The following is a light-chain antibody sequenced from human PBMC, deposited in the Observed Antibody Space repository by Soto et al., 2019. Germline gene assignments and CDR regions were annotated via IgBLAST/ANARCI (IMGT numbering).Light chain of an antibody. CDR3: QQYGSSPPYT. V-gene: IGKV3-20*01. Sequence: EVVLTQSPGTLSLSPWERATLSCRASQTVSNNYLAWYQHKPGQSPKLLIFGSSDRATGFPDRFSGSGSGTDFTLTISRLEPEDFAVYYCQQYGSSPPYTFGQGTKLEIK. J-gene: IGKJ2*01. CDR1: QTVSNNY. CDR2: GSS.